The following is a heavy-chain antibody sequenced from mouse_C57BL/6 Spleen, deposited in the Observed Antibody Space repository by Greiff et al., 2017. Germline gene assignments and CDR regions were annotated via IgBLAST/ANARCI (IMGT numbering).Heavy chain of an antibody. CDR3: ARWGGSSGLYAMDY. CDR2: IHPNSGST. D-gene: IGHD3-2*02. V-gene: IGHV1-64*01. Sequence: VQLQQSGAELVKPGASVKLSCKASGYTFTSYWMHWVKQRPGQGLEWIGMIHPNSGSTNYNEKFKSKATLTVDKSSSTAYMQLSSLTSEDSAVYYGARWGGSSGLYAMDYWGQGTSVTVSS. J-gene: IGHJ4*01. CDR1: GYTFTSYW.